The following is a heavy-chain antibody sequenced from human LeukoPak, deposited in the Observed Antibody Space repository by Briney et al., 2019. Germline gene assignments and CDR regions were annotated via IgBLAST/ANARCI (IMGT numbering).Heavy chain of an antibody. Sequence: PSGTLSLTCAVSGGSISSANWWSWVRQPPGKGLEWIGEIYLGVKTNYNPSLKSRVTISIDTSKNQFSLKLISVTAADTALYYCARHMATPGTRGFDSWGQGTLVTVSS. V-gene: IGHV4-4*02. D-gene: IGHD5-24*01. CDR1: GGSISSANW. J-gene: IGHJ4*02. CDR2: IYLGVKT. CDR3: ARHMATPGTRGFDS.